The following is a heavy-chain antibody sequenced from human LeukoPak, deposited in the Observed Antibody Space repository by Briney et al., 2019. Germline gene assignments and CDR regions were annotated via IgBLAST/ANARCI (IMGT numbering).Heavy chain of an antibody. CDR1: GGSISSYY. Sequence: SETLSLTCTVSGGSISSYYWSWIRQPPGKGLEWIGYIYYSGSTNYNPSLKSRVTISVDTSKNQFSLNLNSVTAADTAVYYCARGVDYDFWSGTPFDPWGQGTLVSVSS. CDR3: ARGVDYDFWSGTPFDP. V-gene: IGHV4-59*01. J-gene: IGHJ5*02. D-gene: IGHD3-3*01. CDR2: IYYSGST.